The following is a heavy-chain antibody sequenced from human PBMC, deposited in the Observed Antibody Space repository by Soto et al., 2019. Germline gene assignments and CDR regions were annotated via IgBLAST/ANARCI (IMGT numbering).Heavy chain of an antibody. Sequence: ASVKVSCKASGYTFTGYYMHWVRQAPGQGLEWMGWIDPNSGGTNYAQKFQGWVTMTRDTSISTAYMELSRLRSDDTAVYYCARASYYYDSSGYCVSWFDPWGQGTLVTVSS. J-gene: IGHJ5*02. CDR2: IDPNSGGT. V-gene: IGHV1-2*04. CDR3: ARASYYYDSSGYCVSWFDP. D-gene: IGHD3-22*01. CDR1: GYTFTGYY.